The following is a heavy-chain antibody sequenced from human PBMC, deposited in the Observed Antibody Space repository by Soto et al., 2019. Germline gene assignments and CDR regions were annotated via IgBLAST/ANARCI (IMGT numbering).Heavy chain of an antibody. Sequence: VSGPTLVNPTQTLTLTCSFSGFSLSSGGAGVCWIRQPPVKGLEWLALIYWNDEKRYSPSLKSRLTITKDTSKNQVVLLMTDMETVDTATYYCAHRGYGNYTTDNWFHXWGQGTLVTVSX. CDR3: AHRGYGNYTTDNWFHX. J-gene: IGHJ5*02. CDR2: IYWNDEK. V-gene: IGHV2-5*01. CDR1: GFSLSSGGAG. D-gene: IGHD4-17*01.